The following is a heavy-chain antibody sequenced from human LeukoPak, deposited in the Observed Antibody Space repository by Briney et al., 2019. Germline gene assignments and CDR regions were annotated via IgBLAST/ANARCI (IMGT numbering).Heavy chain of an antibody. CDR3: AKDVYGDYGGLDY. CDR1: GFPFSTYA. CDR2: IRGSDGST. D-gene: IGHD4-17*01. J-gene: IGHJ4*02. V-gene: IGHV3-23*01. Sequence: PGGSLRLSCAASGFPFSTYAMSWVRQAPGKGLEWVSSIRGSDGSTYYADSVKGRFPISRDNSKNTLYLQMNSLRAEDTAVYYCAKDVYGDYGGLDYWGQGTLVTVSS.